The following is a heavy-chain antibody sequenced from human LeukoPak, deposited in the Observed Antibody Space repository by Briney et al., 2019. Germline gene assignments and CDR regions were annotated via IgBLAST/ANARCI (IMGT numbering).Heavy chain of an antibody. Sequence: PSETLSLTCAVYGGSFSGYYWSWIRQPPGKGLEWIGEINHSGSTNYNPSLKSGVTMSVDTSKNQFSLKLSSVTAADTAVYYCAREDYGSGSYYNNWGQGTLVTVSS. D-gene: IGHD3-10*01. CDR3: AREDYGSGSYYNN. CDR1: GGSFSGYY. V-gene: IGHV4-34*01. CDR2: INHSGST. J-gene: IGHJ4*02.